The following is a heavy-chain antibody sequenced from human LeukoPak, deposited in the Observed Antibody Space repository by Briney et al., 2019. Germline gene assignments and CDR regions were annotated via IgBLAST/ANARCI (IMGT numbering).Heavy chain of an antibody. CDR1: GGSISNTNW. Sequence: SETLSLTCGVSGGSISNTNWWTWFRQPPGKGLEWIGEVNLQGSTNYNPSLKSRVAISVDKSENHISLKLTSVTAADTAVYYCARGRGIRYCSSTSCFRNVWFDPWGQGTLVAVSS. D-gene: IGHD2-2*01. CDR3: ARGRGIRYCSSTSCFRNVWFDP. V-gene: IGHV4-4*02. CDR2: VNLQGST. J-gene: IGHJ5*02.